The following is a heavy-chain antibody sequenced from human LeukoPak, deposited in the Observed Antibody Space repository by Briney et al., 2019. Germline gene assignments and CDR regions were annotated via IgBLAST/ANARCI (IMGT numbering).Heavy chain of an antibody. J-gene: IGHJ6*03. V-gene: IGHV1-18*01. CDR3: ARRYSSSSGLYYYYMDV. Sequence: ASVKVSCKTSGYTFIHYGISWVRQAPGQGLEWMGRISAYNGNTNYAQKLQGRVTMTTDTSTSTAYMELRSLRSDDTAVYYCARRYSSSSGLYYYYMDVWGKGTTVTVSS. CDR1: GYTFIHYG. CDR2: ISAYNGNT. D-gene: IGHD6-6*01.